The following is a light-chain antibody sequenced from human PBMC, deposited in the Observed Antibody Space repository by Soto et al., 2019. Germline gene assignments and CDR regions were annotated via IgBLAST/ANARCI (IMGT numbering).Light chain of an antibody. CDR1: SSDVGAYTS. CDR3: TSYPSDNRSYV. J-gene: IGLJ1*01. V-gene: IGLV2-14*01. CDR2: EVS. Sequence: QSALTQPASVSGSPGQSITISCTGTSSDVGAYTSVSWYQQHPGKAPKLMIYEVSNRPSGVSNRFSGSKSANTASLTISGLQAEDEAHYYCTSYPSDNRSYVLGNGTKVT.